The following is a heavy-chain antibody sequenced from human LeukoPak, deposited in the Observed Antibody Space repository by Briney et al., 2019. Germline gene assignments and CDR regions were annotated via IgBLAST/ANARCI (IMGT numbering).Heavy chain of an antibody. Sequence: PGGSLRLSCAASGFTFSSYSMNWVRQAPGKGLEWVSSISSSSSYIYYADSVKGRFTISRDNAKNSLYLQMNSLRAEDTAAYYCARRCSSTSCFDYWGQGTLDTVSS. CDR2: ISSSSSYI. CDR3: ARRCSSTSCFDY. V-gene: IGHV3-21*01. J-gene: IGHJ4*02. CDR1: GFTFSSYS. D-gene: IGHD2-2*01.